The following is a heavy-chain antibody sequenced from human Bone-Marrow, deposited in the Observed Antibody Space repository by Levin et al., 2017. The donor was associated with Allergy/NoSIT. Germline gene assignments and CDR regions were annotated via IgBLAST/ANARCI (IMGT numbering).Heavy chain of an antibody. V-gene: IGHV3-23*01. CDR3: AGYDTSGYHPPFDY. J-gene: IGHJ4*02. CDR1: GLIFSNYA. Sequence: GGSLRLSCAASGLIFSNYAMNWVRQAPGKGLEWVSHISGSGSNTHYADSVRGRFSFSRDHSNNTVYLQMNSLRADDTAVYYCAGYDTSGYHPPFDYWGQGTLVTVSS. CDR2: ISGSGSNT. D-gene: IGHD3-22*01.